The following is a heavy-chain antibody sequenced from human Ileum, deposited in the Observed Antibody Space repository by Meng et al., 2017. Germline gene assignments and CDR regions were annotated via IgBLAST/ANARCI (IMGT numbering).Heavy chain of an antibody. V-gene: IGHV4-31*03. CDR3: ARTARVFDP. Sequence: QVQLQESGPGLVKVSHTPSLTCTVSGGSIGSAAYYWTWIRQHPAKGLEWIGYIHYTGSTSYNPSLESRTSTSIDTSNNQFSLKVTSVTAADTAVYYCARTARVFDPWGQGTLVTVSS. CDR2: IHYTGST. J-gene: IGHJ5*02. CDR1: GGSIGSAAYY.